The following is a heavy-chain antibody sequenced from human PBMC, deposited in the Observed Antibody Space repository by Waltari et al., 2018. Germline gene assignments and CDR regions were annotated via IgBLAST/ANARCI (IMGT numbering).Heavy chain of an antibody. CDR2: IIPIFGTA. V-gene: IGHV1-69*12. CDR1: LSTGSDYP. D-gene: IGHD5-18*01. CDR3: ASRYSYGPQEY. J-gene: IGHJ4*02. Sequence: QLQLVNSGPGVRSPACPVEASSKATLSTGSDYPLGRGRKAPGQGLEWMGGIIPIFGTANYAQKFQGRVTITADESTSTAYMELSSLRSEDTVVYYCASRYSYGPQEYWGQGTLVTVSS.